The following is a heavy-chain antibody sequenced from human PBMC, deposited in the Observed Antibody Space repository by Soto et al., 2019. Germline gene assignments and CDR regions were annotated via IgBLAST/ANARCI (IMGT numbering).Heavy chain of an antibody. D-gene: IGHD1-7*01. Sequence: PSETLSLTCAVYGGSFSGYYWSWIRQPPGKGLEWIGEINHSGSTNYNPSLKSRVTISVDTSKNQFSLKLSSVTAADTAVYYCARITGTTNFDYWGQGTLVTVSS. CDR3: ARITGTTNFDY. CDR2: INHSGST. V-gene: IGHV4-34*01. J-gene: IGHJ4*02. CDR1: GGSFSGYY.